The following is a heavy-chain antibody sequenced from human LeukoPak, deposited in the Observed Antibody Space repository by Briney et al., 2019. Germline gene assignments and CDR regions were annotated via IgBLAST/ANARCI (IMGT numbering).Heavy chain of an antibody. J-gene: IGHJ4*02. CDR1: RYTFTGYY. V-gene: IGHV1-2*02. CDR2: INPNSGGT. CDR3: ARAEPLSSSWFDY. Sequence: ASVKLSCKASRYTFTGYYMHWVRQAPGQGLEWMGWINPNSGGTNYAQKFQGRVTMTRDTSISTAYMELSRLRSDDTAVYYCARAEPLSSSWFDYWGQGTLVTVSS. D-gene: IGHD6-13*01.